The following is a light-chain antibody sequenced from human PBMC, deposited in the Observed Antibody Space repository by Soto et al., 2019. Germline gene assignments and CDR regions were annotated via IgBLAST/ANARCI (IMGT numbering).Light chain of an antibody. CDR1: QTISNW. Sequence: DIPMTQSPSTLSASVGDRVTITCRASQTISNWLAWYQQKPGKAPKLLIYKASSLESGVPSRFSGSGSGTEFTLTISSLQPDDFATYYCQQYNSYSGGFGQGTKVEIK. CDR2: KAS. CDR3: QQYNSYSGG. J-gene: IGKJ1*01. V-gene: IGKV1-5*03.